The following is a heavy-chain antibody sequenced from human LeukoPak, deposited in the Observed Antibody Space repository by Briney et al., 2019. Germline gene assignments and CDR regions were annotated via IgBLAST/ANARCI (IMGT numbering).Heavy chain of an antibody. D-gene: IGHD6-19*01. Sequence: GGTLRLSCAASGFTFSNYDMSWVRQAPGKGLEWVSGITGSSRTTYYADSVKGRFTISRDNSKNTLYLQMNSLRAEDTAVYCCARRSGIAVAGAFDYWGQGTLVTVSS. CDR1: GFTFSNYD. CDR2: ITGSSRTT. V-gene: IGHV3-23*01. J-gene: IGHJ4*02. CDR3: ARRSGIAVAGAFDY.